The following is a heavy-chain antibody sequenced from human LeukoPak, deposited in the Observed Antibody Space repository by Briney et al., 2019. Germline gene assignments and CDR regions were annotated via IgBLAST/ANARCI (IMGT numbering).Heavy chain of an antibody. CDR3: ARDVRPLVHAFDI. CDR2: IYYSGST. V-gene: IGHV4-59*01. J-gene: IGHJ3*02. D-gene: IGHD6-6*01. Sequence: PSETLSLTCTVSSGSISSYYWSWIRQPPGKGLEWIGYIYYSGSTNYNPSLKSRVTISVDTSKNQFSLNLSSVTAADTAVYYCARDVRPLVHAFDIWGQGTMVAVSS. CDR1: SGSISSYY.